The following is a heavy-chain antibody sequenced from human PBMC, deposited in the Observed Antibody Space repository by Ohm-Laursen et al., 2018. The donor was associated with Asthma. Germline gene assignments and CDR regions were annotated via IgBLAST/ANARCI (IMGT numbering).Heavy chain of an antibody. CDR3: AKDSSGWYGGWFDP. Sequence: SLRLSCAATGFTFSSYAMSWVRQAPGKGLEWVSAISGSGGSTYYADSVKGRFTISRDNSKNTLYLQMNSLRAEDTAVYYCAKDSSGWYGGWFDPWGQGTLVTVSS. J-gene: IGHJ5*02. CDR2: ISGSGGST. V-gene: IGHV3-23*01. CDR1: GFTFSSYA. D-gene: IGHD6-19*01.